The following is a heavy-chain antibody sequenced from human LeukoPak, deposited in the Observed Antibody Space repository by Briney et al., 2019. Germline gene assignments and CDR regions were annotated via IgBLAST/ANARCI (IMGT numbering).Heavy chain of an antibody. Sequence: SETLSLTCTVSGGSISSYYWSCIRQPPGKGLEWIGYIYYSGSTNYNPSLKSRVTISVDTSKNQFSLKLSSVTAADTAVYYCARHVGMATYWYFDLWGRGTLVTVSS. CDR2: IYYSGST. V-gene: IGHV4-59*08. J-gene: IGHJ2*01. CDR3: ARHVGMATYWYFDL. D-gene: IGHD5-24*01. CDR1: GGSISSYY.